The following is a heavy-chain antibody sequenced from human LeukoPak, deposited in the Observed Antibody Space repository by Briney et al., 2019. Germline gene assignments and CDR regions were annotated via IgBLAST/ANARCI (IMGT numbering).Heavy chain of an antibody. CDR3: ARSYDSSGYYYFDY. V-gene: IGHV4-34*01. Sequence: SETLSLTCAVYGGSFSGYYWSWIRQPPGKGLEWIGEINHSGSTNYNPSLKSRVTISVDTSKNQFSLKLSSVTAADTAVYYCARSYDSSGYYYFDYWGQGTLVTASS. CDR1: GGSFSGYY. D-gene: IGHD3-22*01. CDR2: INHSGST. J-gene: IGHJ4*02.